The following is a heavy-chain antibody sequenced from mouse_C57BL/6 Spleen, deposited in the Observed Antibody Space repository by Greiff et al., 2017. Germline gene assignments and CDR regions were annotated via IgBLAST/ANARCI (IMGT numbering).Heavy chain of an antibody. Sequence: VQLKESGPGLVKPSQSLSLTCSVTGYSITSGYYWNWIRQFPGNKLEWMGYISYDGSNNYNPSLKNRISITRDTSKNQFFLKLNSVTTEDTATYYCARGGYGSFFDYWGQGTTLTVSS. V-gene: IGHV3-6*01. CDR1: GYSITSGYY. CDR3: ARGGYGSFFDY. J-gene: IGHJ2*01. CDR2: ISYDGSN. D-gene: IGHD1-1*01.